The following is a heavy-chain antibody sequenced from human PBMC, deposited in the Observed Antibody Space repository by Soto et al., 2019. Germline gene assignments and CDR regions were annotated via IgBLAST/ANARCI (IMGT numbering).Heavy chain of an antibody. J-gene: IGHJ6*04. CDR2: INTDNGTT. D-gene: IGHD6-6*01. CDR3: AGDRKKGSYYSGMDV. CDR1: GYTFTNYG. V-gene: IGHV1-18*01. Sequence: ASVKVSCKASGYTFTNYGISWVRQAPGQGLEWMGWINTDNGTTNYAQKVQGRVTMTADTPTTTAYMELSSLISDDAAVYYCAGDRKKGSYYSGMDVGGKGTTVNASP.